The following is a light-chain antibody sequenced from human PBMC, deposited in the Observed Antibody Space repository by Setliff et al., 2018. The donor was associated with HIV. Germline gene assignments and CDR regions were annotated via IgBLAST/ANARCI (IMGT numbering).Light chain of an antibody. J-gene: IGLJ1*01. Sequence: QSVLTQPPSASGTPGQRVTISCSGSSSNIGSNTVNWYQQLPGTAPKLLIYSNNQRPSGVPDRFSGSKSGTSASLAISGLQSDDEADYYCTSYANSGTYIFETGTKVTVL. CDR3: TSYANSGTYI. CDR1: SSNIGSNT. CDR2: SNN. V-gene: IGLV1-44*01.